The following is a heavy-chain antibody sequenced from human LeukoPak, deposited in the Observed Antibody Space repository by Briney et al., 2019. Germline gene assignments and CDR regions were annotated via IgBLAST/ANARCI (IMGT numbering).Heavy chain of an antibody. Sequence: SETLSLTCAVYGGSFSGYYWSWIRQPPGKGLEWIGEINHSGSTNYNPSLKGRVTISVDTSKNQFSLKVNSVTAADTAVYYCAREVAATSTAIKYYFDNWGQGTLVTVSS. V-gene: IGHV4-34*01. CDR3: AREVAATSTAIKYYFDN. CDR2: INHSGST. D-gene: IGHD6-19*01. CDR1: GGSFSGYY. J-gene: IGHJ4*02.